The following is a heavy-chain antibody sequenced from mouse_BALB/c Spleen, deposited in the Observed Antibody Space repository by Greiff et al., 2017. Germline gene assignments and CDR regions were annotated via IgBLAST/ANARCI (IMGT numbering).Heavy chain of an antibody. J-gene: IGHJ4*01. V-gene: IGHV1S56*01. CDR3: AREIYYGYLYAMDY. Sequence: QVQLQQSGPELVKPGASVRISCKASGYTFTSYYIHWVKQRPGQGLEWIGWIYPGNVNTKYNEKFKGKATLTADKSSSTAYMQLSSLTSEDSAVYFCAREIYYGYLYAMDYWGQGTSVTVSS. D-gene: IGHD1-2*01. CDR2: IYPGNVNT. CDR1: GYTFTSYY.